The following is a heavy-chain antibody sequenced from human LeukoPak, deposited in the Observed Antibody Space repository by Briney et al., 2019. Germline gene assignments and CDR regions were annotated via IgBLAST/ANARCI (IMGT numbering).Heavy chain of an antibody. J-gene: IGHJ5*02. V-gene: IGHV4-59*08. CDR3: ARGQSGIRGANVPNLMGFDP. CDR2: IYYSGSS. D-gene: IGHD3-10*01. Sequence: SETLTLTCTVSGGSISNKYWSWIRQPPGKGLEWIGYIYYSGSSNYNPSLKSRLTISIDTSKNQISLILNSVTAADPAVYFCARGQSGIRGANVPNLMGFDPWGQGTLVIVSS. CDR1: GGSISNKY.